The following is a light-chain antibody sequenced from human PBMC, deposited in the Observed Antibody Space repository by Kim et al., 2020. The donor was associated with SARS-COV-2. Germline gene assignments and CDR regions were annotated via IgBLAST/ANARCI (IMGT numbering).Light chain of an antibody. CDR1: TGDVRGFDS. Sequence: PGQSITMSCSGTTGDVRGFDSVSWYQQHPDKAPKVMIYDVTRRPSGVSSRFYASRSGNTASLTISGLQADDEADYYCGSYTSTTWVFGGGTQLTVL. CDR3: GSYTSTTWV. CDR2: DVT. J-gene: IGLJ3*02. V-gene: IGLV2-14*04.